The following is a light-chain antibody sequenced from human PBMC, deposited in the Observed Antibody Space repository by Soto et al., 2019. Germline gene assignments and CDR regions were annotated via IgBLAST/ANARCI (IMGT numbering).Light chain of an antibody. V-gene: IGLV1-40*01. CDR2: GNS. CDR3: QSYDSSLSVVV. J-gene: IGLJ2*01. CDR1: NSNIGAGYD. Sequence: QSVLTQPPSVSGAPGQRVTISCTGSNSNIGAGYDVHWYQQLPGTAPKLLIYGNSNRPSGVPDRFSGYKSGTSASLAITGLQAEDEADYYCQSYDSSLSVVVFGGGTKLTVL.